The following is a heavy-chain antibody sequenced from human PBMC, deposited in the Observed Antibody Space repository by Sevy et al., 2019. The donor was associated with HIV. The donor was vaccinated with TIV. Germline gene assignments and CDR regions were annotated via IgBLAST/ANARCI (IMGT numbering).Heavy chain of an antibody. CDR3: PREKVDTSMIFVEYYGMDV. D-gene: IGHD5-18*01. CDR1: GFSFSSYD. V-gene: IGHV3-33*01. CDR2: IRYDGSNK. Sequence: GGSLRLSCAASGFSFSSYDMHWVRQAPGMGLEWVAVIRYDGSNKHYGDSVKGRFTISRDNSKNALYLQMSSLRAEDTAVYYWPREKVDTSMIFVEYYGMDVWGQGTTVTVSS. J-gene: IGHJ6*02.